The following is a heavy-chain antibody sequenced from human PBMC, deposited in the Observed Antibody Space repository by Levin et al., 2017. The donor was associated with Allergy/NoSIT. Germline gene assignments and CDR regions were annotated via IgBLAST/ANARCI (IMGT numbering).Heavy chain of an antibody. D-gene: IGHD3-10*01. CDR1: GGSISSYY. J-gene: IGHJ6*03. CDR2: IYYSGST. CDR3: AREVRGVSYYDYMDV. Sequence: SETLSLTCTVSGGSISSYYWSWIRQPPGKGLEWIGYIYYSGSTNYNPSLKSRVTISVDTSKNQFSLKLSSVTAADTAVYYCAREVRGVSYYDYMDVWGKGTTVTVSS. V-gene: IGHV4-59*01.